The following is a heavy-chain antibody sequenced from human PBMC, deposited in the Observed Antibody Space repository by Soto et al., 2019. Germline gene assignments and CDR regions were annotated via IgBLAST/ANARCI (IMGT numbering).Heavy chain of an antibody. CDR2: IIPIFGTA. J-gene: IGHJ4*02. D-gene: IGHD3-22*01. Sequence: SVKVSCKASGGTFSSYAISWVRQAPGQGLEWMGGIIPIFGTANYAQKFQGRVTITADESTGTAYKELSSLRSEDTAVYYCARDLGGYYPHYYFDYSGQGTLVTVSS. CDR3: ARDLGGYYPHYYFDY. CDR1: GGTFSSYA. V-gene: IGHV1-69*13.